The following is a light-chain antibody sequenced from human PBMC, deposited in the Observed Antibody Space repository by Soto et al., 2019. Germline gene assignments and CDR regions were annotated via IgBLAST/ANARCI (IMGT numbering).Light chain of an antibody. CDR1: RVISSW. Sequence: DIQMTQSPSSVSASVGDSVTITHRASRVISSWLAWYQQKPGKAPNLLIYAASNLQSGVPSRFSASGSGTDFTLTINNLQPEDFATYYCQQSHTFPISFGQGTRLEI. J-gene: IGKJ5*01. CDR2: AAS. V-gene: IGKV1-12*01. CDR3: QQSHTFPIS.